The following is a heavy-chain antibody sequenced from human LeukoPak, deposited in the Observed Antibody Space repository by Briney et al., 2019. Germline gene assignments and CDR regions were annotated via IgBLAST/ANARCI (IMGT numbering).Heavy chain of an antibody. CDR3: ARGEYIGSSGTLDY. CDR1: GFTFSSYG. D-gene: IGHD6-6*01. CDR2: MNSDGSST. Sequence: GGSLRLSCAASGFTFSSYGMHWVGQAPGEGLVWVSRMNSDGSSTSYADSVKGRFTISRDNAKNTLYLQMSSLRAEDTAVYYCARGEYIGSSGTLDYWGQGTLVTVSS. J-gene: IGHJ4*02. V-gene: IGHV3-74*01.